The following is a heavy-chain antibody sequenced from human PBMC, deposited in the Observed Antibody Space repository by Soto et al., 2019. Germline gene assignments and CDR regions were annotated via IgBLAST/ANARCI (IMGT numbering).Heavy chain of an antibody. CDR3: ARAGGQYCSGGFCYSVNFDY. D-gene: IGHD2-15*01. CDR1: GGSFSGYH. J-gene: IGHJ4*02. V-gene: IGHV4-34*01. CDR2: VNQSGST. Sequence: QVQLQQWGAGLLKPSETLSLTCAVYGGSFSGYHWSWIRQPPGKGLEWIAEVNQSGSTKYNPSLRSRVTISEDTSKNQFSLKVTSVSAADTAVYYCARAGGQYCSGGFCYSVNFDYWGQGTLVTVSS.